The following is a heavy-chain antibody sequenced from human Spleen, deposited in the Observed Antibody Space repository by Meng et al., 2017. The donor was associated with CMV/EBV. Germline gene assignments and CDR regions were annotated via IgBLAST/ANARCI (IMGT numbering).Heavy chain of an antibody. Sequence: GGSLRLSCAASGFTFSSYEMNWVRQAPGKGLEWVANINQDGSETYYVDSVKGRFTVSRDNAKNSLYLQMNSLRAEDTAVYYCARRRPRPRNCSSTSCYIYYYYGMDVWGQGTTVTVSS. J-gene: IGHJ6*02. V-gene: IGHV3-7*01. D-gene: IGHD2-2*02. CDR2: INQDGSET. CDR3: ARRRPRPRNCSSTSCYIYYYYGMDV. CDR1: GFTFSSYE.